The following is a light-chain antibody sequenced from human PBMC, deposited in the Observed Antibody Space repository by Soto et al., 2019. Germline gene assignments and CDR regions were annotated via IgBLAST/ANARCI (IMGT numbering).Light chain of an antibody. CDR3: QQLISYTIT. CDR2: GAL. Sequence: DIHLTQSPSFLSASVGYIFTITCRASQDIGSRLAWYQQKPGKAPKLLIYGALTLQSGVPSRFRGSGYGTELTITISSLKNEDFETYYCQQLISYTITFGHGTRLEIK. J-gene: IGKJ5*01. CDR1: QDIGSR. V-gene: IGKV1-9*01.